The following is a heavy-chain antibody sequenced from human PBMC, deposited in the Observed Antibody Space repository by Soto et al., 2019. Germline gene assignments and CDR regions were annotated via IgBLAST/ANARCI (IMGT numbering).Heavy chain of an antibody. D-gene: IGHD6-13*01. J-gene: IGHJ5*02. Sequence: QVQLVESGGGVVQPGRSLRLSCAASGFTFSSCGMYWVRQAPGKGLEWVSFISHHGTVEYYADSVKGRFTISRDDSKNTLYLQMNSLRPEDTSVYYCAKDPRINSWSGWFDPWGQGTLVTVSS. CDR1: GFTFSSCG. V-gene: IGHV3-30*18. CDR2: ISHHGTVE. CDR3: AKDPRINSWSGWFDP.